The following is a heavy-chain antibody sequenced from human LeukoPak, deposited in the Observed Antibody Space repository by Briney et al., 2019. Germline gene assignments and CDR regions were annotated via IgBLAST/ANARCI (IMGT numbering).Heavy chain of an antibody. CDR1: GFTFSNYE. V-gene: IGHV3-48*03. D-gene: IGHD3-22*01. J-gene: IGHJ4*02. CDR3: ARGYYYDTSGPLFDY. CDR2: ISNSGSTI. Sequence: PGGSLRLSCEASGFTFSNYEMNWVRQAPGKGLEWDSYISNSGSTIYYADSVKGRFTISRNNAKNSLYLQMNRLRAEDTALYYCARGYYYDTSGPLFDYWGQGTLVTISS.